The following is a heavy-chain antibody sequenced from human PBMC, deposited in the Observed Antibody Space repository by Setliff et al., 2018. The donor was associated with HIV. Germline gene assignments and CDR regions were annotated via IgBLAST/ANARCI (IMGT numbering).Heavy chain of an antibody. V-gene: IGHV3-33*06. CDR1: GFRFRSYG. CDR3: AKDPRAAVATICDY. CDR2: IWFDGNKK. J-gene: IGHJ4*02. Sequence: GSLRLSCAASGFRFRSYGMHWVRQAPGKGLEWVAIIWFDGNKKYYADSVKGRFTISRDNSKNTLYLQMNSLRAEDTAVYYCAKDPRAAVATICDYWGQGTLVTVSS. D-gene: IGHD5-12*01.